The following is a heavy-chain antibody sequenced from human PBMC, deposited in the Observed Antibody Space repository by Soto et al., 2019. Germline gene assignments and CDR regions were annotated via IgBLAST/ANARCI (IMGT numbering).Heavy chain of an antibody. CDR2: ISSSGSTI. CDR3: ARGYCSGGSCSPWEDYYYGMDV. Sequence: EVQLVESGGGLVQPGGSLRLSCAVSGFTFSSYEMNWVRQAPGKGLEWVSYISSSGSTIYYADAVKGRFTISSDNAKNSLYLQMNRLRAEDTAVYYCARGYCSGGSCSPWEDYYYGMDVWGQGTTVTVSS. V-gene: IGHV3-48*03. D-gene: IGHD2-15*01. J-gene: IGHJ6*02. CDR1: GFTFSSYE.